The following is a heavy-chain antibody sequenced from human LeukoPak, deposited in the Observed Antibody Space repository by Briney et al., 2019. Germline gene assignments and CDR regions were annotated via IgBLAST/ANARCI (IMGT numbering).Heavy chain of an antibody. J-gene: IGHJ5*02. CDR3: AREWDGDYGVSWIDP. D-gene: IGHD4-17*01. Sequence: KPSATLSLTCPVSGGSISSYYWSWIRQPPGKGLEWIGYIYYSGSTNYNPSLKSRVTISVDTSKNQFSLKLSSVTAADTAVYYCAREWDGDYGVSWIDPWGQGTLVTVSS. CDR1: GGSISSYY. V-gene: IGHV4-59*01. CDR2: IYYSGST.